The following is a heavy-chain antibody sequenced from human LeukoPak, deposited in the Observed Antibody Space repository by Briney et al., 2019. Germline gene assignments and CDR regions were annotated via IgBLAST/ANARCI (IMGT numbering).Heavy chain of an antibody. CDR2: IIPILGIA. Sequence: ASVKVSCKASGGTFSSYAISWVRQAPGQGLEWMGRIIPILGIANYAQEFQGRVTITADKSTSTAYMELSSLRSEDTAVYYCARHSGTRRSYDHWGQGTLVTVSS. V-gene: IGHV1-69*04. J-gene: IGHJ4*02. D-gene: IGHD3-10*01. CDR3: ARHSGTRRSYDH. CDR1: GGTFSSYA.